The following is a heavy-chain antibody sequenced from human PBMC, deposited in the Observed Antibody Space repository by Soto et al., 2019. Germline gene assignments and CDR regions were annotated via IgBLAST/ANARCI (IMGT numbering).Heavy chain of an antibody. Sequence: QVQLVESGGGVVQPGRSLRLSCAASGFTFSSYGMHWVRQAPGKGLEWVAVISYDGSNKYYADSVKGRFTIPRGNSQNMVYLQINSLSAGDTAVYYCAKDHVSDYYDSSGYPAHYYYYGMGVWCQGTTVTVSS. CDR3: AKDHVSDYYDSSGYPAHYYYYGMGV. J-gene: IGHJ6*02. D-gene: IGHD3-22*01. CDR2: ISYDGSNK. V-gene: IGHV3-30*18. CDR1: GFTFSSYG.